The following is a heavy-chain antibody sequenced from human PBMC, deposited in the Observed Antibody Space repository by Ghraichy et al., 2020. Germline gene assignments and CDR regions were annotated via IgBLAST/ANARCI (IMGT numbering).Heavy chain of an antibody. V-gene: IGHV4-59*01. D-gene: IGHD7-27*01. J-gene: IGHJ6*02. Sequence: SQTLSLTCTVSGGSISSYYWSWIRQPPGKGLEWIGYIYYSGSTNYNPSLKSRVTISVDTSKNQFSLKLSSVTAADTAVYYCARDRGLGYYYGMDVWGQGTTVTVSS. CDR1: GGSISSYY. CDR2: IYYSGST. CDR3: ARDRGLGYYYGMDV.